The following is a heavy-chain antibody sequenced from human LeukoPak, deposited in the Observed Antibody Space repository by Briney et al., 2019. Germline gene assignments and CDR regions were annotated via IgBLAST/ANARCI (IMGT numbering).Heavy chain of an antibody. CDR2: ISGSGDST. CDR1: GFTFSNYV. CDR3: AKRAGNYYFDY. J-gene: IGHJ4*02. Sequence: PGGSLRLSCAASGFTFSNYVMNWVRQAPGKGLEWVSVISGSGDSTYYADSVKGRFSISRDNSKNTLYLQMNSLRSEDTAVYYCAKRAGNYYFDYWGQGALVTVSS. V-gene: IGHV3-23*01. D-gene: IGHD1-7*01.